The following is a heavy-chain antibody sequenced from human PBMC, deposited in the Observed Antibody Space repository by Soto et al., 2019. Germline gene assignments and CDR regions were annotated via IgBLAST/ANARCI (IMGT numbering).Heavy chain of an antibody. D-gene: IGHD6-25*01. Sequence: ASVKVSCKASGGTFSSYAISWVRQAPGQGLEWMGWMNPNSGNTGYAQKFQGRVTMTRNTSISTAYMELSSLRSEDTAVYYCARGPPEWQRTGWFDPWGQGTLVTVSS. V-gene: IGHV1-8*02. CDR3: ARGPPEWQRTGWFDP. CDR2: MNPNSGNT. CDR1: GGTFSSYA. J-gene: IGHJ5*02.